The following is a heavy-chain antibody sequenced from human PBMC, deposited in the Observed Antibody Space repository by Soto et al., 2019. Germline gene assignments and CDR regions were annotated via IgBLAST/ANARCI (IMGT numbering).Heavy chain of an antibody. Sequence: ASVKVSCKASGYTFTSYGISWVRQAPGQGLEWMGWISAYNGNTNYAQKLQGRVTMTTDTSTSTAYMELRSLRSDDTAVYYCARGGGVVMVAATLSARDWFDPWGQGTLVTVSS. CDR3: ARGGGVVMVAATLSARDWFDP. D-gene: IGHD2-15*01. CDR1: GYTFTSYG. V-gene: IGHV1-18*01. J-gene: IGHJ5*02. CDR2: ISAYNGNT.